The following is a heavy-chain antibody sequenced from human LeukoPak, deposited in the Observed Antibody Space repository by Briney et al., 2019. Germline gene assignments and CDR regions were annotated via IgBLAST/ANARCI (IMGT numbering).Heavy chain of an antibody. CDR3: ARHVLHSGTSGAFDI. CDR2: IYHSGST. Sequence: SETLSLTCTVSGGSISSGGYYWSWIRQPPGKGLEWIGYIYHSGSTYYNPSLKSRDTISVDRSKNQFSLKLSSVTAADTAVYYCARHVLHSGTSGAFDIWGQGTMVTVSS. V-gene: IGHV4-30-2*01. CDR1: GGSISSGGYY. D-gene: IGHD1-26*01. J-gene: IGHJ3*02.